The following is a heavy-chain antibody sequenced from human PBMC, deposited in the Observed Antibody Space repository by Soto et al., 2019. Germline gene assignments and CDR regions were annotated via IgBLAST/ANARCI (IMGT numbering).Heavy chain of an antibody. D-gene: IGHD5-18*01. J-gene: IGHJ6*02. CDR2: TYYRSKWYN. CDR3: AGVDTATRYYYYYGMDV. CDR1: GDSVSSNSAA. V-gene: IGHV6-1*01. Sequence: SHTLSLNCAISGDSVSSNSAAWNWIRQSPSRGLEWLGRTYYRSKWYNDYAVSVKSRITINPDTSKNQFSLQLNSVTPEDTAVYYCAGVDTATRYYYYYGMDVWGQGTTVTVSS.